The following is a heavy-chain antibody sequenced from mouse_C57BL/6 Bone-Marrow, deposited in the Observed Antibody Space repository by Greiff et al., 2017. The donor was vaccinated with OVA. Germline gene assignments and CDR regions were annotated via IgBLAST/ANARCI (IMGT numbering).Heavy chain of an antibody. CDR3: ANDYDDGMDY. D-gene: IGHD2-4*01. CDR1: GYTFTSYW. CDR2: IDPSDSYT. J-gene: IGHJ4*01. Sequence: QVQLQQPGAELVRPGTSVKLSCKASGYTFTSYWMHWVKQRPGQGLEWIGVIDPSDSYTNYNQKFKGKATLTVDTSASTAYMQLSSLTSEDSAAYYCANDYDDGMDYWGQGTSVTVSS. V-gene: IGHV1-59*01.